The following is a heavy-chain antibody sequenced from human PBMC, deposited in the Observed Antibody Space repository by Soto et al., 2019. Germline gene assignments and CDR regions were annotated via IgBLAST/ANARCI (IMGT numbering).Heavy chain of an antibody. CDR3: SRDLGS. CDR2: TRNKANSYAT. V-gene: IGHV3-72*01. CDR1: GFTFSDHH. Sequence: EVQLVESGGNLVQPGGSLRLSCAASGFTFSDHHMDWVRQAPGKGLEWVGRTRNKANSYATEYAASVKGRFTISREYSKNSLDPQMNSLKTEDTAVYYCSRDLGSGGQGPLVTVSA. J-gene: IGHJ4*02.